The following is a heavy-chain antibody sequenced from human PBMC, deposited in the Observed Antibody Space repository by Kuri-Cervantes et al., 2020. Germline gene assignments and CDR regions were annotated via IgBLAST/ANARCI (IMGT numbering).Heavy chain of an antibody. Sequence: ASVKVSCKASGYTFTVYYMHWVRQAPGQGLEWMGWINTNTGGTEYAQKFQGRVTLTRDTSISTAYMDLSSLRSDDTAVYYCARGQHYYDSSGYYWALYYFDYWGQGTLVTVSS. D-gene: IGHD3-22*01. CDR3: ARGQHYYDSSGYYWALYYFDY. CDR2: INTNTGGT. J-gene: IGHJ4*02. V-gene: IGHV1-2*02. CDR1: GYTFTVYY.